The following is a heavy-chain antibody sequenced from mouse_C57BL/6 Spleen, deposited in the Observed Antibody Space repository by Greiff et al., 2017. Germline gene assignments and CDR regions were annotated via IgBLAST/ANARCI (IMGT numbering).Heavy chain of an antibody. D-gene: IGHD1-1*01. Sequence: EVKVVESGGGLVKPGGSLKLSCAASGFTFSDYGMHWVRQAPEKGLEWVAYISSGSSTIYYADTVKGRFTISRDNAKNTLFLQMTSLRSENTAMYYCARKNYYGSSYSYYAMDYWGQGTSVTVSS. CDR1: GFTFSDYG. CDR3: ARKNYYGSSYSYYAMDY. V-gene: IGHV5-17*01. J-gene: IGHJ4*01. CDR2: ISSGSSTI.